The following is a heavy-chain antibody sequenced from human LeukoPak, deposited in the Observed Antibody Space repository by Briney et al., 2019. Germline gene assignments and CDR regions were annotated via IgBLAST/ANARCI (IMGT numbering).Heavy chain of an antibody. D-gene: IGHD1-26*01. J-gene: IGHJ4*02. CDR2: ISYDGSNK. Sequence: GGSLRLSCAASGFTFSSYAMHWVRQAPGKGLEWVAVISYDGSNKYYADSVKGRFTISRDNSKNTLYLQMNSLRAEDTAVYYCARDHSGSYDGFDYWGQGTLVTVSS. CDR1: GFTFSSYA. V-gene: IGHV3-30*04. CDR3: ARDHSGSYDGFDY.